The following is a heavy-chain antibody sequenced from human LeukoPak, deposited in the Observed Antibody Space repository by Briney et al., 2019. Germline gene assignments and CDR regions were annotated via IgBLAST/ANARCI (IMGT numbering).Heavy chain of an antibody. V-gene: IGHV3-21*01. CDR3: ARELLDYYYMDV. CDR1: GVTFSSYS. Sequence: GGSLRLSCAASGVTFSSYSMKSGRQAPGKGLEWVSSISSSSSYIYYADSVKGRFTISRDNAKNSLYLQMNSLRAEDTAVYYCARELLDYYYMDVWGKGTTVTVSS. CDR2: ISSSSSYI. D-gene: IGHD2-15*01. J-gene: IGHJ6*03.